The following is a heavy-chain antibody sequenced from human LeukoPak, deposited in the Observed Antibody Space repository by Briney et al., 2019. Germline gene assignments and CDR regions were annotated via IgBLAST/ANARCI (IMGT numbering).Heavy chain of an antibody. CDR2: ISTSGGRT. Sequence: GGSLRLSCAVSGFTFSSCAMSWVRQAPGKGLEWVSAISTSGGRTFYADSVKGRFTISRDNSKNTLYLQMNSLKAEDTAIYYCAKDPTDFDSSGQTYFDYWGQGTLVTVSS. J-gene: IGHJ4*02. CDR3: AKDPTDFDSSGQTYFDY. CDR1: GFTFSSCA. D-gene: IGHD3-22*01. V-gene: IGHV3-23*01.